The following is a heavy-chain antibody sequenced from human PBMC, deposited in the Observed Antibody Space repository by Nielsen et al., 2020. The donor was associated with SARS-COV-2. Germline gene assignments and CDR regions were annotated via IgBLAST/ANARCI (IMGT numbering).Heavy chain of an antibody. CDR2: ISSSSSYI. D-gene: IGHD6-13*01. CDR1: GFTFSSYS. Sequence: GGSLRLSCAASGFTFSSYSMNWVRQAPGKGLEWVSSISSSSSYIYYADSVKGRFTISRDNAKNSLYLQMNSLRAEDTAVYYCARDRSSSSLYYYYYYMDVWGKGTTVTVSS. J-gene: IGHJ6*03. V-gene: IGHV3-21*01. CDR3: ARDRSSSSLYYYYYYMDV.